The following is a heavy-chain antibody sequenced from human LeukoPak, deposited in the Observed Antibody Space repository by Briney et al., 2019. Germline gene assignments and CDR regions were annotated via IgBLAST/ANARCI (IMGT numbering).Heavy chain of an antibody. D-gene: IGHD2-15*01. J-gene: IGHJ4*02. CDR1: GYSFTSYW. V-gene: IGHV3-23*01. Sequence: GESLKISCKGSGYSFTSYWIGWVRQMPGKGLEWVSAISNNGGYTYYADSAQGRFTISRDNSKSTLCLQMNSLRAEDTAVYYCAKQLGYCSDGSCYFPYWGQGTLVTVSS. CDR3: AKQLGYCSDGSCYFPY. CDR2: ISNNGGYT.